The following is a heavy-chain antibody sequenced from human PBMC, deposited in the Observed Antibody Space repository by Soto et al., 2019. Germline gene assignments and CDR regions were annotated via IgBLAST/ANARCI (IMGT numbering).Heavy chain of an antibody. Sequence: GGSLRLSCAASGFTFSSYGMHWVRQAPGKGLEWVAVIWYDGSNKYYADSVKGRFTISRDNSKNTLYLQMNSLRAEDTAVYYFAREGSDTAMVIRSWYFDLWGRGTLVTVSS. CDR2: IWYDGSNK. CDR3: AREGSDTAMVIRSWYFDL. CDR1: GFTFSSYG. V-gene: IGHV3-33*01. D-gene: IGHD5-18*01. J-gene: IGHJ2*01.